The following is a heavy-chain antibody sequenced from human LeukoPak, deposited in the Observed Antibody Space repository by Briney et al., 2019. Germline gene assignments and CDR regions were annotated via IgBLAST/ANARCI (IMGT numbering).Heavy chain of an antibody. Sequence: GGSLRLSCAASGFTFSSYWMNWARQAPGKGLEGVASINHNGNVNYYVDSVKGRFTISRDNAKNSLYLQMSNLRAEDTAVYFCARGGGLDVWGQGATVTVSS. J-gene: IGHJ6*02. CDR1: GFTFSSYW. CDR3: ARGGGLDV. CDR2: INHNGNVN. V-gene: IGHV3-7*03. D-gene: IGHD3-16*01.